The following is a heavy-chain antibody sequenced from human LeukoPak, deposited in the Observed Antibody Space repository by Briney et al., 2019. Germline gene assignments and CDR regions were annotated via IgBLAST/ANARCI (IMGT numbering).Heavy chain of an antibody. V-gene: IGHV4-59*01. D-gene: IGHD3-9*01. CDR3: ARARYVNSFYAFDI. CDR1: TPSISSYY. Sequence: SQSLSLTCTVSTPSISSYYWSWIRLPQEKGLEWIGYLPKSGNTNYSPSVKSRVTIFGDTYKDQFFLKLSSVTAADTAMYYCARARYVNSFYAFDIWGQGALVTVSS. J-gene: IGHJ3*02. CDR2: LPKSGNT.